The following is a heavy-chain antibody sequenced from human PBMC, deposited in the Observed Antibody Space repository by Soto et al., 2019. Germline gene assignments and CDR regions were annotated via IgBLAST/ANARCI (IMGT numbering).Heavy chain of an antibody. CDR3: ARDIRGYSRAFDY. J-gene: IGHJ4*02. V-gene: IGHV4-61*03. Sequence: KTSETLSLTCTVSGDSVGSASYYWTWIRQPPGEGLEWIGYISATGSTNYNPSLKSRLTISVDTSKNHFSLRLSSVTAADTAVYYCARDIRGYSRAFDYWGQGTLVTVSS. D-gene: IGHD5-18*01. CDR1: GDSVGSASYY. CDR2: ISATGST.